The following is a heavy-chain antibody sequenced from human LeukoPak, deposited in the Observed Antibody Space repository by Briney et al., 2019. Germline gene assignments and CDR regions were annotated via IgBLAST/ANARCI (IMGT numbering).Heavy chain of an antibody. V-gene: IGHV5-51*01. CDR1: GYSFTTYW. D-gene: IGHD1-26*01. CDR3: ARSGINVGVGVAFDI. Sequence: GESLKISCKGSGYSFTTYWIGWVRQMPGKGLEWMGIIYPGDSDTRYSPSFQGQVTISADKSISTAYLQWSSLKASDTAMYYCARSGINVGVGVAFDIWGQGTMVTVSS. CDR2: IYPGDSDT. J-gene: IGHJ3*02.